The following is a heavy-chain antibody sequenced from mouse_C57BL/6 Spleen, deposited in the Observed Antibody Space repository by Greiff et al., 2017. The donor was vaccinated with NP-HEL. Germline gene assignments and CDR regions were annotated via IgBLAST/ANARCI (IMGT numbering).Heavy chain of an antibody. CDR1: GYTFTSYG. CDR2: IYPRSGNT. V-gene: IGHV1-81*01. Sequence: QVQLQQSGAELARPGASVKLSCKASGYTFTSYGISWVKQRTGQGLEWIGEIYPRSGNTYYNEKFKGKATLTADKSSSTAYMELRSLTSEDSAVYFCAREGPGTGFAYWGQGTLVTVSA. CDR3: AREGPGTGFAY. D-gene: IGHD4-1*01. J-gene: IGHJ3*01.